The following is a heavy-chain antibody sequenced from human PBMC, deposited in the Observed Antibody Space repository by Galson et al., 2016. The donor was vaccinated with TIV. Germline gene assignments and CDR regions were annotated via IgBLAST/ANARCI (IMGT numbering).Heavy chain of an antibody. Sequence: SLRLSCAASGFTFDDYPMHWVRQAPGKGLEWVSAINWHGNSVVYADSVKGRFTISRDNGRHSLYLQMNSLRHDDTALYFCTRGGMQLWTSFAFDLWGQGTMVTVSS. CDR2: INWHGNSV. CDR1: GFTFDDYP. J-gene: IGHJ3*01. CDR3: TRGGMQLWTSFAFDL. V-gene: IGHV3-9*01. D-gene: IGHD5-18*01.